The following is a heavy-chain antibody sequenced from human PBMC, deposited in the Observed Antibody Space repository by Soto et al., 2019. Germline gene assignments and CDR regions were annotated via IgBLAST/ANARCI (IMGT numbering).Heavy chain of an antibody. D-gene: IGHD3-9*01. CDR2: IYYSGST. CDR3: ASQKPNYDILTGYYFFDY. Sequence: SETLSLTCTVSGGSISSGGYYWSWIRQHPGKGLEWIGYIYYSGSTYYNPSLKSRVTISVDTSKNQFSLKLSSVTAADTAVYYCASQKPNYDILTGYYFFDYWGQGTLVTVSS. V-gene: IGHV4-31*03. CDR1: GGSISSGGYY. J-gene: IGHJ4*02.